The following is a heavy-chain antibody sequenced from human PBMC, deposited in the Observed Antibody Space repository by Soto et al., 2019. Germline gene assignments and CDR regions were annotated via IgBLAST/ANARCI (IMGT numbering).Heavy chain of an antibody. J-gene: IGHJ4*02. CDR1: GFTFSNYG. CDR3: ARDGDVNTGFGKDY. D-gene: IGHD3-16*01. Sequence: VQLLESGGGLIQPGGSLRLSCTASGFTFSNYGMHWVRQAPGKGLEWVAFIWYDGGNKYYAESVKGRFTISRDNSKNTLYLQMNSLRAEDTAVYYCARDGDVNTGFGKDYWGQGTLVTVSS. V-gene: IGHV3-33*08. CDR2: IWYDGGNK.